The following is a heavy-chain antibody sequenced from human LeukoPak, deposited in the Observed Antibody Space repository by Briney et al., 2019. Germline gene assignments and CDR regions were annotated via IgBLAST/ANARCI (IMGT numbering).Heavy chain of an antibody. D-gene: IGHD1-26*01. CDR3: TRDSGTYNWFAH. CDR1: GFTFSGSA. J-gene: IGHJ5*02. CDR2: INKKDKGYATAT. V-gene: IGHV3-73*01. Sequence: PGGSLRLSCAASGFTFSGSAIHWVRQSCGKGREWVGQINKKDKGYATATAYAASVKGRFTISRDDSINTAYLQMKSLKTEDTALYYCTRDSGTYNWFAHWGQGTLVTVSS.